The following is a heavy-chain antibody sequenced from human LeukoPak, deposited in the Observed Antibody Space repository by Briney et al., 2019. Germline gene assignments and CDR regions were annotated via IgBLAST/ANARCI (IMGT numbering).Heavy chain of an antibody. V-gene: IGHV1-69*05. D-gene: IGHD2-15*01. CDR3: ARDIDSDSAFDI. CDR1: GYTFTSYA. Sequence: GASVKVSCKASGYTFTSYAISWVRQAPGQGLEWMGGIIPIFGTANYAQKFQGRVTITTDESTSTAYMELSSLRSDDTAVYYCARDIDSDSAFDIWGQGTMVTVSS. J-gene: IGHJ3*02. CDR2: IIPIFGTA.